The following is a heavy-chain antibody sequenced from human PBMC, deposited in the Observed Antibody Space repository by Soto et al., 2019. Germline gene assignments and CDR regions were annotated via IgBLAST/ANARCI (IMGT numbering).Heavy chain of an antibody. CDR2: IYWDDDK. V-gene: IGHV2-5*02. CDR3: AHRRFNWNYAQLDFDY. Sequence: QITLKESGPTLVKPTQTLTLTCTFSGFSLSTSGVGVGWIRQPPGKALEWLALIYWDDDKRYSPSLKSRLTITKDTSKNQVVLTMTNMDPVDTATYYCAHRRFNWNYAQLDFDYWGQGTLVTVSS. J-gene: IGHJ4*02. CDR1: GFSLSTSGVG. D-gene: IGHD1-7*01.